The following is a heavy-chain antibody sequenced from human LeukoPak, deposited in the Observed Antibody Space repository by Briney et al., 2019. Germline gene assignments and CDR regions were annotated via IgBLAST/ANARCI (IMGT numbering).Heavy chain of an antibody. V-gene: IGHV3-23*01. D-gene: IGHD6-19*01. CDR3: AKGPLTEVAGTTWDY. J-gene: IGHJ4*02. CDR1: GFTFRSYA. Sequence: HPGGSLRLSCAASGFTFRSYAMSWVRQAPGKGLEWVSAISGSGGSTYYADSVKGRFTISRDNSKNTLYLQMDSLRAEDTAVYYCAKGPLTEVAGTTWDYWGQGTLVTVSS. CDR2: ISGSGGST.